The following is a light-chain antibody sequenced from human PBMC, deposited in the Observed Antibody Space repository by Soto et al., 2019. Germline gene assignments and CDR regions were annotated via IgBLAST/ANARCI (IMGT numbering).Light chain of an antibody. CDR3: QPRYTWPLFT. J-gene: IGKJ3*01. V-gene: IGKV3-11*01. Sequence: EIVLTQSPATLSLSPGERATLSCRASQSVTTYVAWYQQKPGQAPRLLIYDASNRATGIPARFSGSGSGTDFTLTISSLEPEDFAVYYCQPRYTWPLFTFGPGTTVDVK. CDR2: DAS. CDR1: QSVTTY.